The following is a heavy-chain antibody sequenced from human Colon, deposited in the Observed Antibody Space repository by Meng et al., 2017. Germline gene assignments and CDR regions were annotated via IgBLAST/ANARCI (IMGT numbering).Heavy chain of an antibody. J-gene: IGHJ3*02. V-gene: IGHV1-2*02. CDR2: INPNSGDT. D-gene: IGHD6-19*01. CDR3: AKPRVWLGVAGSDASDI. Sequence: ASVKVSCKASGYTFTGHYMYWVRQAPGQGLEWMGWINPNSGDTYYAQNFQGRVTMTRDTSISTAYMEVSSLRSDDTAVYYCAKPRVWLGVAGSDASDIWGQGTVVTVSS. CDR1: GYTFTGHY.